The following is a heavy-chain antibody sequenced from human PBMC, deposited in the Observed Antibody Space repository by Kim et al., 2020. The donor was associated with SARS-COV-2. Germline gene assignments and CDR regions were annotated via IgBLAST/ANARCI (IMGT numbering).Heavy chain of an antibody. D-gene: IGHD3-10*01. CDR1: GYTFTGYY. Sequence: ASVKVSCKASGYTFTGYYMHWVRQAPGQGLEWMGWINPNSGGTNYAQKFQGWVTMTRDTSISTAYMELSRLRSDDTAVYYCARGRHGGRELLWFGESEYGMDVWGQGTTVTVSS. CDR2: INPNSGGT. V-gene: IGHV1-2*04. J-gene: IGHJ6*02. CDR3: ARGRHGGRELLWFGESEYGMDV.